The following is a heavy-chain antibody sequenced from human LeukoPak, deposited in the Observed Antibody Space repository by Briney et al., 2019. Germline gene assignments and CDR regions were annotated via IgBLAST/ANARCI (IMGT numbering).Heavy chain of an antibody. CDR3: ARELTVLRYFDWLYYFDY. Sequence: GGSLRLSCAASGFTFDDYGMSWVRQAPGKGLEWVSGINWNGGSTGYADSVKGRFTISRDNAKNSLYLQMNSLRAEDTAVYYCARELTVLRYFDWLYYFDYWGQGTLVTVSS. J-gene: IGHJ4*02. D-gene: IGHD3-9*01. CDR1: GFTFDDYG. V-gene: IGHV3-20*04. CDR2: INWNGGST.